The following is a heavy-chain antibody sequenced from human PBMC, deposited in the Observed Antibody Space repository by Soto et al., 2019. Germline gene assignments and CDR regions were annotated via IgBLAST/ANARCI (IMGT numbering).Heavy chain of an antibody. CDR2: ISYDGSNK. CDR1: GFTFSSYA. V-gene: IGHV3-30-3*01. J-gene: IGHJ4*02. Sequence: PGGSLRLSCAASGFTFSSYAMHWVRQAPGKGLEWVAVISYDGSNKYYADSVKGRFTISRDNSKNTLYLQMNSLRAEDTAVYYCARGGIPGHDEDCDYWGQGTPVTLSS. CDR3: ARGGIPGHDEDCDY. D-gene: IGHD3-16*01.